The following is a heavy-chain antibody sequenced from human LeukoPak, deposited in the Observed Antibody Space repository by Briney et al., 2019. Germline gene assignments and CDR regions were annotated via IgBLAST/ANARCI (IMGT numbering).Heavy chain of an antibody. V-gene: IGHV1-18*01. CDR1: GYTFTNYG. D-gene: IGHD6-19*01. J-gene: IGHJ6*02. CDR2: ISAYNGNT. Sequence: GASVKVSCKASGYTFTNYGISWVRQAPGQGLEWMGWISAYNGNTNYAQKLQGRVTTTTDTSTTTAYMELRSLRSDDTAVYYCARDRVAGSFSYYGLDVWGQGTTATVSS. CDR3: ARDRVAGSFSYYGLDV.